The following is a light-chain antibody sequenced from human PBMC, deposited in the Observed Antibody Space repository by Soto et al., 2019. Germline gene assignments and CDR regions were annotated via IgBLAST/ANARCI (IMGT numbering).Light chain of an antibody. CDR1: SSDVGGYDY. V-gene: IGLV2-14*01. CDR3: SSLTSSTTRV. Sequence: QSALTQPASVSGSPGQSITISFTGSSSDVGGYDYVSWYQQYPGKAPKLMIYDVSNRPSGVSNRFSGSKSGNTASLTISGLQADDEADYCCSSLTSSTTRVFGTGTKLTVL. J-gene: IGLJ1*01. CDR2: DVS.